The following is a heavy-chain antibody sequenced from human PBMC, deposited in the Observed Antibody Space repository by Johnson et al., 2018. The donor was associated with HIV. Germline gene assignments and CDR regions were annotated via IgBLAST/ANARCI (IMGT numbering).Heavy chain of an antibody. CDR1: GFTFSSYA. D-gene: IGHD1-26*01. J-gene: IGHJ3*01. CDR2: ISYDGSNK. CDR3: AAYSGRNAFDL. Sequence: VQVVESGGGVVQPGRSLRLSCAASGFTFSSYAMHWVRQAPGKGLEWVAVISYDGSNKYYADSVKGRFTISRDNSKNTLYLQMNSLRAEDTAVYYCAAYSGRNAFDLWGQGTMVTVSS. V-gene: IGHV3-30-3*01.